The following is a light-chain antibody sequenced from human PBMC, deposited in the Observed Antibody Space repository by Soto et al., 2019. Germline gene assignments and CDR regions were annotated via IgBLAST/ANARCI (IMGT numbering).Light chain of an antibody. CDR1: QSISNN. J-gene: IGKJ5*01. Sequence: EIVMTQSPATLSVSPGERATLFCWASQSISNNLAWYQQKPGRAPRLLIYDTSTRATGIPARFSGSGSGTEFTLTISSLQSEDFAVYFCQQYNDWRLITFGQGTRLEIK. V-gene: IGKV3-15*01. CDR3: QQYNDWRLIT. CDR2: DTS.